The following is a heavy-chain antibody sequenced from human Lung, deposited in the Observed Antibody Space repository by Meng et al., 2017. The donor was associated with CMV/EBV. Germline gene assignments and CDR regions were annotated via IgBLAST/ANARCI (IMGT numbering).Heavy chain of an antibody. D-gene: IGHD3-3*01. CDR3: ARSITIYRIDV. CDR2: INTYKGNT. J-gene: IGHJ6*02. V-gene: IGHV1-18*01. Sequence: ASVKVFCKASDYSFTSYGISWVRQAPGQGLEWMGWINTYKGNTNYAQKFQGRVTMTAETSTSTVYMEVRGRRFDDTAIYYCARSITIYRIDVWGLGTAVTVSS. CDR1: DYSFTSYG.